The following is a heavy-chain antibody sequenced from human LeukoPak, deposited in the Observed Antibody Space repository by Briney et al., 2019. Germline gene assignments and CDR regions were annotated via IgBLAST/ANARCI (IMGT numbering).Heavy chain of an antibody. D-gene: IGHD3-9*01. J-gene: IGHJ6*03. Sequence: GGSLRLSCAASGFTFSSYAMSWVRQAPGKGLEWVSAISGSGGSTYYADSVKGRFTISRDNSKNTLYLQMNSLRAEDTALYYCARAGDYILTGHYYYYYYMDVWGKGTTVTVSS. CDR3: ARAGDYILTGHYYYYYYMDV. CDR1: GFTFSSYA. CDR2: ISGSGGST. V-gene: IGHV3-23*01.